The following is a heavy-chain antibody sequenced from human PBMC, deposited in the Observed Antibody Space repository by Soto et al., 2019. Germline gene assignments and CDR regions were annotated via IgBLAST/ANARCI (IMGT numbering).Heavy chain of an antibody. CDR3: ASVREGAPDY. D-gene: IGHD1-26*01. Sequence: QVQLQESGPGLVKPSGTLSLTCAVSGGSISSSNWWSWVRQPPGKGLEWIGEIYHSGSTNYNPSLKRRVTISVDKSTTQCPLKLSPLPAADTAVYYCASVREGAPDYWGQGTLVTVSS. J-gene: IGHJ4*02. V-gene: IGHV4-4*02. CDR1: GGSISSSNW. CDR2: IYHSGST.